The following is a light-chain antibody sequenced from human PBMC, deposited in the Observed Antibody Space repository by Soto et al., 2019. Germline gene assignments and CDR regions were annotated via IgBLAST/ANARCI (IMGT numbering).Light chain of an antibody. V-gene: IGKV1-5*03. CDR3: QHYNNYSG. Sequence: DIQMTQSPSTLSASVGDRVTFTCRASQSIGNWLAWYQQKPGKAPKLLIYKASNLESGVPSRFSGSGSGTEFTLTISNLQPHEVATYYCQHYNNYSGFGQGTKLEIK. CDR2: KAS. CDR1: QSIGNW. J-gene: IGKJ2*03.